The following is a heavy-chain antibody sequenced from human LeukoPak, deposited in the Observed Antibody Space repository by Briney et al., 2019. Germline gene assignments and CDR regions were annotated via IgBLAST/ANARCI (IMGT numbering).Heavy chain of an antibody. CDR3: ARQLKDY. D-gene: IGHD1-1*01. CDR1: GGSFSGYY. Sequence: SETLSLTCAVYGGSFSGYYWSWIRQPPGKGLEWIGEINHSGSTNYNPSLKSRVTISVDTSKNQFSLKLSSVTAADTAVYYCARQLKDYWGQGTLVTVSS. J-gene: IGHJ4*02. V-gene: IGHV4-34*01. CDR2: INHSGST.